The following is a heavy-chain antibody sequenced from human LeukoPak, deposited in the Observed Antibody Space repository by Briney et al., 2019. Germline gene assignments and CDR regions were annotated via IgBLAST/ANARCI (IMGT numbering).Heavy chain of an antibody. CDR3: AKDPSGYSYGHFEY. CDR1: GFTVSSNY. V-gene: IGHV3-53*01. J-gene: IGHJ4*02. Sequence: GGSLRLSCAAFGFTVSSNYMSWVRQAPGKGLEWVSVIFGGGGTYYGDSVKGRFTISRDSSKNTLYLQMNSLRAEDTAVYYCAKDPSGYSYGHFEYWGQGTLVTVSS. CDR2: IFGGGGT. D-gene: IGHD5-18*01.